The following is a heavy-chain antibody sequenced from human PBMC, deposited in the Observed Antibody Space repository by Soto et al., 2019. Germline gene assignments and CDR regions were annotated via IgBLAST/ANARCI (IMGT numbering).Heavy chain of an antibody. CDR3: ARVRSDCTNGACYLNWFDP. CDR2: ISAYNGNT. D-gene: IGHD2-8*01. CDR1: GYTFTSYG. Sequence: ASVKVSCKASGYTFTSYGISWVRQAPGQGLEWMGWISAYNGNTNYAQKLQGRVTMTTDTSTSTAYMELRSLRSDDTAVYYCARVRSDCTNGACYLNWFDPWGQGTLVTVSS. J-gene: IGHJ5*02. V-gene: IGHV1-18*04.